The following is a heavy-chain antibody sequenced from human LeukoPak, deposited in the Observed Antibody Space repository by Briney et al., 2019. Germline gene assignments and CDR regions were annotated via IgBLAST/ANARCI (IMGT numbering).Heavy chain of an antibody. CDR3: ARDRNLGYCSGGSCYTPHYYYYGMDV. CDR1: GGTFSSYA. J-gene: IGHJ6*02. Sequence: SVKVSCKASGGTFSSYAISWVRQAPGQGLEWMGRIIPILGIANYAQKFQGRVTITADKSTSTAYMELSSLRSEDTAVYYCARDRNLGYCSGGSCYTPHYYYYGMDVWGQGTTVTVS. D-gene: IGHD2-15*01. V-gene: IGHV1-69*04. CDR2: IIPILGIA.